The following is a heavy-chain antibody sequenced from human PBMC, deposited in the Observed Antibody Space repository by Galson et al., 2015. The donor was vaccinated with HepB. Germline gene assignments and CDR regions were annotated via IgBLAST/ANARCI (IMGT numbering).Heavy chain of an antibody. J-gene: IGHJ3*02. CDR3: ARGRGDYVPFDI. CDR1: GFTFSKYW. V-gene: IGHV3-74*01. D-gene: IGHD2-21*02. Sequence: SLRLSCAASGFTFSKYWMHWVRQVPGKGLVWVSRVKTDGSSTYYADSVRGRFTISRDNAKNTLFLQMHSLRAEDTAVYYCARGRGDYVPFDIWGQGTMVTVSS. CDR2: VKTDGSST.